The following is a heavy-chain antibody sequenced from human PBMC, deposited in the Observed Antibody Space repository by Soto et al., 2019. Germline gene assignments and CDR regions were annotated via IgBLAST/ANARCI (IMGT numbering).Heavy chain of an antibody. J-gene: IGHJ4*02. D-gene: IGHD2-8*02. CDR1: GDSSRGPY. CDR3: ARDKITGLFDY. V-gene: IGHV4-59*11. Sequence: SETLSLTCDVSGDSSRGPYGSWLRQPPGKRLEWIAYISYSGTTNINPSLRSRVTISVDTSKNQFSLKLTSVTAADTAVYYCARDKITGLFDYWGQGTLVTVSS. CDR2: ISYSGTT.